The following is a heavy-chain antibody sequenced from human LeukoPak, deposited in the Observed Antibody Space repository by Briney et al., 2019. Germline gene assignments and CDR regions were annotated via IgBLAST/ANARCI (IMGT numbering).Heavy chain of an antibody. CDR1: GFTLSNYV. V-gene: IGHV3-30*02. Sequence: GGSLRLSCAASGFTLSNYVMHWVRQAPGKGLEWVAFTRYDGSDKCNADSLKGRFTFSRDNSKNTLYLQMNSLRAEDTALYYCAKGGYCSSTFCYTIGGPIDYWGQGTLVTVSS. D-gene: IGHD2-2*01. J-gene: IGHJ4*02. CDR3: AKGGYCSSTFCYTIGGPIDY. CDR2: TRYDGSDK.